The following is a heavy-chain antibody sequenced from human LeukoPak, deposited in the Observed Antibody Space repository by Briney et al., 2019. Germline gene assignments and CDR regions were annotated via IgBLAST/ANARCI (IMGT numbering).Heavy chain of an antibody. CDR3: ARDRVVGSPTKYYYYYGMDV. V-gene: IGHV4-59*01. J-gene: IGHJ6*02. CDR1: GVSISSYY. Sequence: PSETLSLTCTVSGVSISSYYWSWIRQPPGKGLEWIGYIYYSGSTNYNPSLKSRVTISVDTSKNQFSLKLSSVTAADTAVYYCARDRVVGSPTKYYYYYGMDVWGQGTTVTVSS. D-gene: IGHD2-21*01. CDR2: IYYSGST.